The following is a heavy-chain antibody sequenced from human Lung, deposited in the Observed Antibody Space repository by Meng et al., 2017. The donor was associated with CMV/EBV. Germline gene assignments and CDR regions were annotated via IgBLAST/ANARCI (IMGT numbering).Heavy chain of an antibody. CDR2: ISSSDYI. Sequence: GESLKISCAASGFTFSDYYMSWIRQAPGKGLEWVSSISSSDYIYYADSVRGRFTISRVNAKHSLYLQMNSLRAEDTAVYYCARGVGSYDFWSAYTYYYGLGVWGQGTTVTVSS. CDR1: GFTFSDYY. D-gene: IGHD3-3*01. V-gene: IGHV3-69-1*01. J-gene: IGHJ6*02. CDR3: ARGVGSYDFWSAYTYYYGLGV.